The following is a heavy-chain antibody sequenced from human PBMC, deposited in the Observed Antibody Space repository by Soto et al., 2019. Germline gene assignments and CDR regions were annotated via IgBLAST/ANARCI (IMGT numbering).Heavy chain of an antibody. V-gene: IGHV3-7*01. Sequence: GGSLRLSCEASGFTFSTFWMSWVRQAPGKGLEWVANIKGDGSEKRYVDSVKGRLTISRDNAKNLVYLQMNSLRVEDTALYYCGRDEVRNGVGVWGQGTMVTVSS. CDR3: GRDEVRNGVGV. CDR2: IKGDGSEK. J-gene: IGHJ6*02. CDR1: GFTFSTFW.